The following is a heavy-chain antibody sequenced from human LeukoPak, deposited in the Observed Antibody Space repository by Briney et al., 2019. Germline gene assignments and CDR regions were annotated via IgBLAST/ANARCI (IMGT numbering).Heavy chain of an antibody. V-gene: IGHV4-61*02. CDR3: ARDPILGYCSSTSCEQGVFDY. D-gene: IGHD2-2*01. CDR2: IYTSGST. Sequence: PSETLSLTCSVSGGSISSGSYYWSWIRQPAGKGLEWIGRIYTSGSTNYNPSLNSRVTISVDTSKNQFSLKLSSVTAADTAVYYCARDPILGYCSSTSCEQGVFDYWGQGTLVTVSS. J-gene: IGHJ4*02. CDR1: GGSISSGSYY.